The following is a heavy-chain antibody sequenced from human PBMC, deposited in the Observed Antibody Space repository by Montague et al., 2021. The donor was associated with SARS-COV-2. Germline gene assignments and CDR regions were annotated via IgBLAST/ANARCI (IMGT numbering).Heavy chain of an antibody. CDR3: ARAHADSVYHFWSGSVTSTSLDV. Sequence: FLSLSCSASGFSFSSHDMHWVRQSPGKGLQWVSAIGTAGDTYYEGSVEGRFTISREDAKSSLSLRMTSLTAGDTAVYYCARAHADSVYHFWSGSVTSTSLDVWGKGTAVTVSS. J-gene: IGHJ6*04. D-gene: IGHD3-3*01. V-gene: IGHV3-13*01. CDR2: IGTAGDT. CDR1: GFSFSSHD.